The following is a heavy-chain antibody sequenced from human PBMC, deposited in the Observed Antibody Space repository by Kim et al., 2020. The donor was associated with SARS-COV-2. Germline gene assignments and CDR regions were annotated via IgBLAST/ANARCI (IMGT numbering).Heavy chain of an antibody. D-gene: IGHD3-22*01. V-gene: IGHV3-15*01. J-gene: IGHJ4*02. CDR3: TTGYYDSSGYYTWGY. Sequence: APVKGRFTISRDDSKNTQYLQMNSLKTEDTAVYYCTTGYYDSSGYYTWGYWGQGTLVTVSS.